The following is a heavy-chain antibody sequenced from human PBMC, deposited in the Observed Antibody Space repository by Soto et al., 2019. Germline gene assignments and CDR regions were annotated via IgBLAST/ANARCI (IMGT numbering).Heavy chain of an antibody. V-gene: IGHV4-59*01. CDR3: ARGGENYFSGMDV. D-gene: IGHD3-10*01. CDR1: GGPFISYY. J-gene: IGHJ6*02. CDR2: IYYTGTT. Sequence: SETLSLTCTVSGGPFISYYWIWISQPPGKGLEWSGYIYYTGTTDYNPSLKSRVTISVDTSKNEFSFSLRLISVTAADTAVYYCARGGENYFSGMDVWGQGTTVT.